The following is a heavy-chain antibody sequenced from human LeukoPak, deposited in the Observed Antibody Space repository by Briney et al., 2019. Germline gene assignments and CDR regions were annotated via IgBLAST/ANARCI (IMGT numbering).Heavy chain of an antibody. CDR3: AKSRATSAYYGAFDS. D-gene: IGHD1-26*01. V-gene: IGHV3-33*06. Sequence: GRSLRLSCAASGFTFSSYGMHWVRQAPGKGLEWVAVIWYDGSNKYYADSVKGRFTISRDNSKNTLFLQMNSLRAEDTAIYYCAKSRATSAYYGAFDSWGQGTLVTVSS. CDR2: IWYDGSNK. CDR1: GFTFSSYG. J-gene: IGHJ4*02.